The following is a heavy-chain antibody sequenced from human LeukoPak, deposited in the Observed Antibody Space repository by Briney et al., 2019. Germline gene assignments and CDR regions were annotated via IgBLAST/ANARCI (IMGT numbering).Heavy chain of an antibody. J-gene: IGHJ4*02. CDR2: IYTSGST. CDR3: AREGGYFDWLLYYYFDY. Sequence: PSETLSLTCTVSGGSISSYYWSWIRQPAGKGLEWIGRIYTSGSTNYNPSLKSRVTMSVDTSKNQFSLKLSSVTAADTAVYYCAREGGYFDWLLYYYFDYWGQGTLVTVSS. CDR1: GGSISSYY. D-gene: IGHD3-9*01. V-gene: IGHV4-4*07.